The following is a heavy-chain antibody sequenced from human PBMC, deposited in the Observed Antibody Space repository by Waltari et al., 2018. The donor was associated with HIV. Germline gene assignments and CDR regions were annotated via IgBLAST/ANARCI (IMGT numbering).Heavy chain of an antibody. J-gene: IGHJ3*01. Sequence: VQLVESGGGLVQPGGSLRLPCAAPGFTLSSHWMTWDRQAPGNGVAWVVNGKEDGREQHYVCSVKGRLTSCRDKAEHSVFLQVNRLGADDAAVYDCGRVGIGVGPAGTPNDGFDVWGQGAMGTASS. CDR1: GFTLSSHW. CDR3: GRVGIGVGPAGTPNDGFDV. D-gene: IGHD2-2*01. CDR2: GKEDGREQ. V-gene: IGHV3-7*01.